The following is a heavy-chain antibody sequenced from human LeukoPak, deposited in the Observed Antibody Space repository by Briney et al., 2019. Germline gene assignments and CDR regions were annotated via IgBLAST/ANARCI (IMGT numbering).Heavy chain of an antibody. CDR2: INHSGST. Sequence: SETLSLTCAVYGGSFSGYYWSWIRQPPGKGLEWIGEINHSGSTNYNPSLKSRVTISVDTSKNQFSLKLSSVTAADTAVYYCARRKTRDGYFDYWGQGTLVTVSS. V-gene: IGHV4-34*01. CDR1: GGSFSGYY. J-gene: IGHJ4*02. CDR3: ARRKTRDGYFDY. D-gene: IGHD5-24*01.